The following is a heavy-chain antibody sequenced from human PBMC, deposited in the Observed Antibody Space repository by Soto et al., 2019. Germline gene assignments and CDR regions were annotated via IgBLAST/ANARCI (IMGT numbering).Heavy chain of an antibody. CDR2: ISADNGNT. D-gene: IGHD2-2*01. V-gene: IGHV1-18*01. CDR1: GYTFISYG. CDR3: AREDCVSTTCYQGDY. J-gene: IGHJ4*02. Sequence: QVKLVQSGAEVKKPGASVKVSCKASGYTFISYGISWVRQSPGQGLEWLGWISADNGNTHYAQKFLGRVTMTTDTSTSTVYMELRSLRSDDTAVYYCAREDCVSTTCYQGDYWGQGTLVTVSS.